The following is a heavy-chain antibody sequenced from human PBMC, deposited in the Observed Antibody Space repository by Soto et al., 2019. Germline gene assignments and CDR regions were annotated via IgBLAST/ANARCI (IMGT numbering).Heavy chain of an antibody. CDR1: GCTFSSYW. CDR3: ARDPVTLYYFDY. D-gene: IGHD3-10*01. V-gene: IGHV3-74*01. CDR2: INSDGSST. J-gene: IGHJ4*02. Sequence: GSLRRSCTGSGCTFSSYWMHWVRQAPGKGLVWVSRINSDGSSTSYADSVKGRFTISRDNAKNTLYLQMNSLRAEDTAVYYCARDPVTLYYFDYWGQGTLVTVSS.